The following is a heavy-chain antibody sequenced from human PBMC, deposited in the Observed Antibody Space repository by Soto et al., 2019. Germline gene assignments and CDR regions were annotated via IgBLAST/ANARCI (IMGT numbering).Heavy chain of an antibody. V-gene: IGHV1-69*13. Sequence: SVKVSCKASGGTFSSYAISWVRQAPGQGLEWMGGIIPIFGTANYAQKFQGRVTITADESTSTAYMELSSLRSEDTAVYHCARDQSKYYYYYYGMDVWGQGTTVTVSS. CDR2: IIPIFGTA. CDR1: GGTFSSYA. CDR3: ARDQSKYYYYYYGMDV. J-gene: IGHJ6*02.